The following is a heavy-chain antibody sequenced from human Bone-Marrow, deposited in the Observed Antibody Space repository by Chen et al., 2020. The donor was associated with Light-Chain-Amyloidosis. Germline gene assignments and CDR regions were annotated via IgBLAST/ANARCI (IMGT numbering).Heavy chain of an antibody. J-gene: IGHJ3*01. V-gene: IGHV1-46*01. D-gene: IGHD1-1*01. CDR1: GYSFTFPRHS. CDR2: IDPFIRGP. Sequence: QVPLVQSGAEVTKPGASVKISCKASGYSFTFPRHSIHWVRQAPGQGLEYVGMIDPFIRGPTHVQKVQDRETMATDTSTNSIDRKVTSLRSEDTAVNSCARARQERRGGGTVNVLDVWGQGTMVTVSS. CDR3: ARARQERRGGGTVNVLDV.